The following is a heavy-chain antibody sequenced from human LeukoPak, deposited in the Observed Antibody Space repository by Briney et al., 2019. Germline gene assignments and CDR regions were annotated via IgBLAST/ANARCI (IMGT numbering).Heavy chain of an antibody. J-gene: IGHJ4*02. CDR1: GFTFSSYS. Sequence: PGGSLRLSCAASGFTFSSYSMNWVRQAPGKGLEWVSYISSSGSTIYYADSVKGRFTISRDNAKNSLYLQMNSLRAEDTAVYYCARGRNVEMATTSPLGYWGQGTLVTVSS. CDR2: ISSSGSTI. D-gene: IGHD5-24*01. CDR3: ARGRNVEMATTSPLGY. V-gene: IGHV3-48*04.